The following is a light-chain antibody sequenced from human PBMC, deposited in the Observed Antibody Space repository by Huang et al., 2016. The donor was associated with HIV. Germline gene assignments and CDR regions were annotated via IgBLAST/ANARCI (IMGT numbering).Light chain of an antibody. J-gene: IGKJ4*01. Sequence: EIVLTQSPGTLSLSPGERATLSCRASQSVSSNYLAWYQQKPGQAPRLVIHGASSRATGIAERVSGSGSGTDFTLTISRLVPNDFAVYFCQQYGNSPPTFGGGTKVEIK. CDR2: GAS. V-gene: IGKV3-20*01. CDR3: QQYGNSPPT. CDR1: QSVSSNY.